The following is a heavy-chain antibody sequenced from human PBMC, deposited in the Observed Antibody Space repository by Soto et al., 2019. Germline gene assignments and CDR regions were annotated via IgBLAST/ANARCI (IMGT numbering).Heavy chain of an antibody. V-gene: IGHV3-30*03. J-gene: IGHJ5*02. Sequence: GGSLRLSCAASGFTFSRYGMHWVRQAPGKGLEWVAVISYDGSNKYYADSVKGRFTISRDNSKNTLYLQMNSLRAEDTAVYYCARDPGQTWFDPWGQGTLVTVSS. CDR3: ARDPGQTWFDP. CDR2: ISYDGSNK. CDR1: GFTFSRYG.